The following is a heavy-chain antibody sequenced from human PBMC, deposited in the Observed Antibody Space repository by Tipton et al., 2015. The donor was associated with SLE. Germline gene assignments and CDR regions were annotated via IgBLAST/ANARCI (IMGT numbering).Heavy chain of an antibody. Sequence: SLRLSCAASGFTFSSYGMHWVRQAPGKGLEWVAVISYDGSNKYYADPVKGRFTISRDNSKNTLYLQMNSLKTEDTAVYYCTRDQPPLGYCSGGSCNAFDIWGQGTMVTVSS. V-gene: IGHV3-30*03. J-gene: IGHJ3*02. D-gene: IGHD2-15*01. CDR3: TRDQPPLGYCSGGSCNAFDI. CDR1: GFTFSSYG. CDR2: ISYDGSNK.